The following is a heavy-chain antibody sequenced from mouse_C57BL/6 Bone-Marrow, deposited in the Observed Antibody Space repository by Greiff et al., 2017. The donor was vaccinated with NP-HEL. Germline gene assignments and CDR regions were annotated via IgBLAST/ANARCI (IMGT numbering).Heavy chain of an antibody. CDR1: GYTFTSYW. CDR2: IDPSDSYT. V-gene: IGHV1-50*01. J-gene: IGHJ1*03. CDR3: ARGYWYFDD. Sequence: QVQLQQPGAELVKPGASVKLSCKASGYTFTSYWMQWVKQRPGQGLEWIGEIDPSDSYTNYNQKFKGKATLTVDNSSSTAYMQLSSLTSEDSAVYSCARGYWYFDDWGKGTTVTVSS.